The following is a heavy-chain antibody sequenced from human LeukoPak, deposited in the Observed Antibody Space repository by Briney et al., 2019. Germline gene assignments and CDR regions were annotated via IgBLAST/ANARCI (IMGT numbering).Heavy chain of an antibody. CDR2: LYNGGST. D-gene: IGHD2-2*01. V-gene: IGHV4-59*01. Sequence: SETLSLTCSVSGESISSYSWSWIRQSPGKGLEWIGYLYNGGSTDYNPSLKSRVSISVDTPKNQLSLKLTSVTAADTAMYYCARDGHCSSNRCYSGWFGPWGQGTLVTVSS. CDR1: GESISSYS. CDR3: ARDGHCSSNRCYSGWFGP. J-gene: IGHJ5*02.